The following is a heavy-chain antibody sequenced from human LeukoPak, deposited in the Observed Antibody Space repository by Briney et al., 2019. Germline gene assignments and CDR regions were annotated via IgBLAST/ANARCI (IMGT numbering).Heavy chain of an antibody. CDR1: GFNFANTW. V-gene: IGHV3-15*01. CDR3: ITEYYRPAH. J-gene: IGHJ1*01. CDR2: IRRTAGGATA. Sequence: MTGGSLRLSCVASGFNFANTWMNWARRAPGKGLEWVGCIRRTAGGATADYATPVNGRFSISRDDSENTLYLQMNNLKIDDTAIYYCITEYYRPAHWGQGTLVTVSS. D-gene: IGHD3-10*01.